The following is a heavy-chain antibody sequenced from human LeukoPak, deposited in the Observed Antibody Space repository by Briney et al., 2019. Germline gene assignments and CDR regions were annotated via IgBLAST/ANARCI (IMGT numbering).Heavy chain of an antibody. Sequence: SETLSLTCTVSGGSISSGDYYWSWIRQPPGKGLEWIGYIYYSGSTCYNPSPKSRVTISVDTSKNQFSLKLSSVTAADTAVYYCARDALVYGDGDYWGQGTLVTVSS. J-gene: IGHJ4*02. CDR2: IYYSGST. CDR3: ARDALVYGDGDY. D-gene: IGHD4-17*01. V-gene: IGHV4-30-4*01. CDR1: GGSISSGDYY.